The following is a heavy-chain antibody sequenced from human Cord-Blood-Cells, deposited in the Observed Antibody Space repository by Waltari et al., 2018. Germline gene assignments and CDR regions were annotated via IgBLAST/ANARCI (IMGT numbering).Heavy chain of an antibody. Sequence: QVQLVQSGAEVKKPGASVKVSCKASGYTFTSYYMHWVRQAPGQGLEWMGIINPRGGSTSYAKKFQGRVTMTRDTSTSTVYMELSRLRSEDTAVYYCARETPWGEWLLFDYWGQGTLVTVSS. D-gene: IGHD3-3*01. CDR3: ARETPWGEWLLFDY. V-gene: IGHV1-46*01. J-gene: IGHJ4*02. CDR2: INPRGGST. CDR1: GYTFTSYY.